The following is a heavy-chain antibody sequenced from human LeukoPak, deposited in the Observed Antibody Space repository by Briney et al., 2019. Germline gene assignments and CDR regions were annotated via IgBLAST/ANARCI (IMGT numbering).Heavy chain of an antibody. Sequence: GGSLRLSCAASGVTFSSYSMNWVRQAPGKGLEWVSSISSSSSYIYYADSVKGRFTISRDNAKDSLYPQMNSLRAEDTAVYYCARDIAPTYGDYGYFDYWGQGTLVTVSS. CDR2: ISSSSSYI. V-gene: IGHV3-21*01. CDR3: ARDIAPTYGDYGYFDY. CDR1: GVTFSSYS. J-gene: IGHJ4*02. D-gene: IGHD4-17*01.